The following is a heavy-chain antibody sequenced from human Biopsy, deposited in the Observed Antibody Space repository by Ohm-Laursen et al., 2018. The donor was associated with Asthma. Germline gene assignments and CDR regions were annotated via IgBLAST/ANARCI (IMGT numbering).Heavy chain of an antibody. CDR2: IMTVFGTT. V-gene: IGHV1-69*01. CDR1: GGTFSNFA. D-gene: IGHD6-19*01. Sequence: GSSVKVSCTAPGGTFSNFAISWVRQAPGQGLEWLGGIMTVFGTTNYAQKFQGRATITADESTSTAYMEVTSLRSEDTAIYYCARCQVGYSSGWSLLLKKIYYSGMDVWGQGTAVTVSS. J-gene: IGHJ6*02. CDR3: ARCQVGYSSGWSLLLKKIYYSGMDV.